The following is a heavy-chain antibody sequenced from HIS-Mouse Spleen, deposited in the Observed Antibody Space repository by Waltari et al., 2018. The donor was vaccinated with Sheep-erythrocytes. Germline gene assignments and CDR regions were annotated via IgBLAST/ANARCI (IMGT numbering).Heavy chain of an antibody. J-gene: IGHJ4*02. D-gene: IGHD2-15*01. CDR1: GFTFSSYS. V-gene: IGHV3-48*01. CDR3: ARGSGSYYFDY. CDR2: ISSRSSTI. Sequence: EVQLVESGGGLVQPGGSLRLSCAASGFTFSSYSMNWVRQAPGKGLEWVSSISSRSSTIYYAESVKGRLTISRDNAKNSLYLQMNSLRAEDTAVYYCARGSGSYYFDYWGQGTLVTVSS.